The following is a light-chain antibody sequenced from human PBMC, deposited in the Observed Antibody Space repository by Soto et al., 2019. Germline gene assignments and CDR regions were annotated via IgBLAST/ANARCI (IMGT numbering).Light chain of an antibody. V-gene: IGLV2-23*01. J-gene: IGLJ2*01. CDR3: CSYAGDSILT. CDR1: SSDVGNYNL. Sequence: QSALTQPASVSGSPGQSITISCIGTSSDVGNYNLVSWYQHHPGKAPKLMIYGDSKRPSGVSNRFSGSKSGNTASLTISGLQAEDEADYFCCSYAGDSILTFGGGTKLTVL. CDR2: GDS.